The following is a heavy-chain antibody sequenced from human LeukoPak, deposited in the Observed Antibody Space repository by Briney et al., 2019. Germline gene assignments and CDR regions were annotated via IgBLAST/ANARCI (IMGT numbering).Heavy chain of an antibody. J-gene: IGHJ3*02. Sequence: GGSLRLSCAASGFTFSSYWMHWVRQVPGKGLEWVSRINSDGSSTSYADSVKGRFTISRDNAENTLYLQMNSLRAEDTAVYYCARGYDSSGYYLRAFDIWGQGTMVTVSS. CDR3: ARGYDSSGYYLRAFDI. CDR1: GFTFSSYW. CDR2: INSDGSST. V-gene: IGHV3-74*01. D-gene: IGHD3-22*01.